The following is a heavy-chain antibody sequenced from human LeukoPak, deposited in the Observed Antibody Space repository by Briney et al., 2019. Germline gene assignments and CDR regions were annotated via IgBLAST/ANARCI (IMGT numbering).Heavy chain of an antibody. Sequence: ASVKVSCKAPGYTFHHCYMHWVRQAPGQGREWMGRINPYSGGTDYAQKFQGRVTMTSDTSITTAYMDLSRLRSDDTAVYYCARLGENGLLTGYFYPWGQGTLVTVSS. CDR2: INPYSGGT. D-gene: IGHD3-9*01. V-gene: IGHV1-2*06. CDR1: GYTFHHCY. CDR3: ARLGENGLLTGYFYP. J-gene: IGHJ5*02.